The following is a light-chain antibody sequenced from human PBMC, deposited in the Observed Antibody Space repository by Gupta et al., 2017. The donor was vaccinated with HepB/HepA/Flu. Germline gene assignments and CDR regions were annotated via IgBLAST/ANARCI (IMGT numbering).Light chain of an antibody. CDR2: EAS. V-gene: IGKV3-11*01. J-gene: IGKJ4*01. CDR3: QQRSNWPLT. Sequence: EIVLTQSPATLSLSPGERATLSCRASQSVSSYLVWYQQRPGQAPRLLIYEASNRATGIPARVSGSGSGTDFTLTISSLEPEDFAVYYCQQRSNWPLTFGGGTKVEIK. CDR1: QSVSSY.